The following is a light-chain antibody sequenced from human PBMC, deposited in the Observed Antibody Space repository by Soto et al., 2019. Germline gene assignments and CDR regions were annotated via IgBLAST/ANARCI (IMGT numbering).Light chain of an antibody. CDR3: SSYTSSSRV. J-gene: IGLJ3*02. CDR2: EVS. Sequence: QSVLTRPASVSGSPGQSITISCTGTSSDVGGYNYVSWYQQHPGKAPKLMIYEVSNRPSGVSNRFSGSKSGNTASLTIXGXXXXXXXXXYCSSYTSSSRVFGGGTKLTVL. CDR1: SSDVGGYNY. V-gene: IGLV2-14*01.